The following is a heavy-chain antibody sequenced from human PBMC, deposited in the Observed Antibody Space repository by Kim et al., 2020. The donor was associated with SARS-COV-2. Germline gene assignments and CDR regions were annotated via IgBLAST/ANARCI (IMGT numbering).Heavy chain of an antibody. J-gene: IGHJ4*02. CDR2: GAT. CDR3: ATGEGGGW. Sequence: GATSYAQKFQGRVTMTEDTSTDTAYMELSSLRSEDTAVYYCATGEGGGWWGQGTLVTVSS. D-gene: IGHD2-21*01. V-gene: IGHV1-24*01.